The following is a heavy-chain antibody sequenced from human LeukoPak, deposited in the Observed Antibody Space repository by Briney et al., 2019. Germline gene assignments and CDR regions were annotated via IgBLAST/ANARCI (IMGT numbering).Heavy chain of an antibody. CDR3: ARTYYDILTGYNPYFDY. CDR1: GFTFSSYA. V-gene: IGHV3-48*04. D-gene: IGHD3-9*01. Sequence: GGSLRLSCAASGFTFSSYAMSWVRQAPGKGLEWVSYISSSGSTIYYADSVKGRFTISRDNAKNSLYLQMNSLRAEDTAVYYCARTYYDILTGYNPYFDYWGQGILVTVSS. J-gene: IGHJ4*02. CDR2: ISSSGSTI.